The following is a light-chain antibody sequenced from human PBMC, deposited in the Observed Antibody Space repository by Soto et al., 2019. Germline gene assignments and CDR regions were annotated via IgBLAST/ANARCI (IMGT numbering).Light chain of an antibody. J-gene: IGKJ4*01. Sequence: EIVLTQSPGTLSLSPGEGATVSCRASQSVSSSSLAWYQQKPGQAPRLLIYGTNGAFSRATGIPDRFSGSGSGTDFSLTISRLEPEDFAIYYCQYYGSSPLTFGGGTKVEIK. V-gene: IGKV3-20*01. CDR1: QSVSSSS. CDR3: QYYGSSPLT. CDR2: GAF.